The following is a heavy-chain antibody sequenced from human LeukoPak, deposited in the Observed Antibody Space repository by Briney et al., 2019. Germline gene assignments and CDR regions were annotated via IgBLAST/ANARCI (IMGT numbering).Heavy chain of an antibody. CDR2: IYTSGST. V-gene: IGHV4-4*07. D-gene: IGHD5-18*01. CDR1: GGSISSYY. J-gene: IGHJ2*01. CDR3: ARDGYSYGEPHWYFDL. Sequence: PSETLSLTCTVSGGSISSYYWSWIRQPAGKGLEWIGRIYTSGSTNYNPSLKSRVTMSVDTSKNQFSLKLSSVTAADTAVYYCARDGYSYGEPHWYFDLWGRGTLVTVSS.